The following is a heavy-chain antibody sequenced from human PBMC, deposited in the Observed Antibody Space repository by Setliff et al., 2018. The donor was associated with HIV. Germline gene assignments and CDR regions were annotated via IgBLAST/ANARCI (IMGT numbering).Heavy chain of an antibody. V-gene: IGHV3-53*01. CDR2: IYSDGRT. CDR1: GFTLSSSH. Sequence: GGSLRLSCAASGFTLSSSHMTWVRQAPGKGLEWVSFIYSDGRTHYADSVKGLFTVSRDNSKNMMHLQLNGLRPEDTAVYYCAKGVKWLDPWGQGTLVTVSS. CDR3: AKGVKWLDP. J-gene: IGHJ5*02. D-gene: IGHD3-16*01.